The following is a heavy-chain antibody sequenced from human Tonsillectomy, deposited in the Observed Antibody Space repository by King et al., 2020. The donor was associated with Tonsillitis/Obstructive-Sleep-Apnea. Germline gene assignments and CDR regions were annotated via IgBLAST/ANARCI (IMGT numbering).Heavy chain of an antibody. CDR3: ARDVEWVVRGASDI. Sequence: VQLQESGPGLVKPSETLSLKCTVSGGSMSNHYWSWMRQTPGKGLEWIAYIYDSGSTDYNPSLKSRVTISVDTSKNQLSLKVSSVTEADTGVYYCARDVEWVVRGASDIWGQGTMVTVSS. CDR2: IYDSGST. D-gene: IGHD6-19*01. CDR1: GGSMSNHY. J-gene: IGHJ3*02. V-gene: IGHV4-59*11.